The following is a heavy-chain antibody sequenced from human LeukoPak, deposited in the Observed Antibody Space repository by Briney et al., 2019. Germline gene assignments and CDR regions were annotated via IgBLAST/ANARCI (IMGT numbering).Heavy chain of an antibody. Sequence: HPGGSLSLSCVASGCTFSNYAMSWVRQPPGKGLEWVSAITGSGTNRYYADSLKGRFTTSRDNSKNTVFLQMNSLRHEDTAIYYCVIWGDYDVLTGYYVPDYWGQGTLVTVAS. CDR3: VIWGDYDVLTGYYVPDY. CDR2: ITGSGTNR. V-gene: IGHV3-23*01. J-gene: IGHJ4*02. D-gene: IGHD3-9*01. CDR1: GCTFSNYA.